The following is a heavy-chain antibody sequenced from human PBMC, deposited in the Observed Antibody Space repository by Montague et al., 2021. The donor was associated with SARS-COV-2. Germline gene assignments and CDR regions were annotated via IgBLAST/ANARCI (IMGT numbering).Heavy chain of an antibody. CDR1: GFTFSSYA. V-gene: IGHV3-23*01. J-gene: IGHJ6*03. Sequence: SLRLSCAASGFTFSSYAMHWVCQAPGKGLEWVSSFSGSGDNTYYADSVKGRFTISRDNSKNTLYLQMNSLRAEDTAVYYCAKDLLAYYYMDVWGKGTTVTVSS. CDR3: AKDLLAYYYMDV. CDR2: FSGSGDNT.